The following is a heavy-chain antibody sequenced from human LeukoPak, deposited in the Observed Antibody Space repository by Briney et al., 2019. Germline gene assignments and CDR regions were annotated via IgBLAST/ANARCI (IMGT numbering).Heavy chain of an antibody. J-gene: IGHJ3*02. Sequence: GRSLRLSCAASGFTFSDHYMTWLRQAPGKGLEWISYITTSSSYTNYADSVKGRFTISRDNAKNSLYLQMNSLRVEDTAMYYCARGRLWFGEFTSRGPFDIWGQGTMVTVSS. CDR1: GFTFSDHY. V-gene: IGHV3-11*06. D-gene: IGHD3-10*01. CDR2: ITTSSSYT. CDR3: ARGRLWFGEFTSRGPFDI.